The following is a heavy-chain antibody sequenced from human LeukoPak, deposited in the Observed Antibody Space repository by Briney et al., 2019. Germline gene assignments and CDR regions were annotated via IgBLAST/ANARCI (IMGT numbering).Heavy chain of an antibody. CDR3: ASLLEDSSSWYLGY. CDR2: ISYDGSNK. Sequence: PGRSLRLSCAASGFTFSSYAMHWVRQAPGKGLEWVAVISYDGSNKYYADSVKGRFTISRDNSKNTLYLQMNSLRAEDTAVYYCASLLEDSSSWYLGYWGQGTLVTVSS. CDR1: GFTFSSYA. D-gene: IGHD6-13*01. V-gene: IGHV3-30*04. J-gene: IGHJ4*02.